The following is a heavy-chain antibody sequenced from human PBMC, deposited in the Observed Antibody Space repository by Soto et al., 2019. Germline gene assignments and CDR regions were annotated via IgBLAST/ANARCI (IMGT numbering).Heavy chain of an antibody. CDR1: GGSFSDDASSSDWY. V-gene: IGHV4-34*01. D-gene: IGHD1-1*01. CDR2: IDRSGRT. CDR3: ARLQLVQKVIDY. Sequence: PSETLSLTCAVYGGSFSDDASSSDWYWNWIRQSPGKGLEWIGEIDRSGRTKYNPSLKSRVSISLDMSKKQISLKLSSVTTADTATYFCARLQLVQKVIDYWGQGTLVTVSS. J-gene: IGHJ4*02.